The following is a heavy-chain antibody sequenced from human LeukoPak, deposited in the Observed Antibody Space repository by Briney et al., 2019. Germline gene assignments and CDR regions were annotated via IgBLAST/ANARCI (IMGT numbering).Heavy chain of an antibody. V-gene: IGHV4-4*09. CDR3: ARSRGSYFDY. CDR1: GGSISSYY. CDR2: IYTSGST. J-gene: IGHJ4*02. Sequence: SETLTLTCTVSGGSISSYYWSWLRQPPGKGLEWIGYIYTSGSTNYNPSLKSRVTISVDTSKNQFSLKLSSVTAADTAVYYCARSRGSYFDYGGQGTLVTVSS. D-gene: IGHD3-16*01.